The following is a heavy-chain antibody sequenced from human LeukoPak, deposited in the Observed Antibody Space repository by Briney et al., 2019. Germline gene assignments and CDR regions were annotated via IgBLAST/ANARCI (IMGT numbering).Heavy chain of an antibody. CDR3: AKGIARYCSGGDTCPDAFDI. CDR2: ISWNSGSI. D-gene: IGHD2-15*01. Sequence: GGSLRLSCAASGFTFDDYAMHWVRQAPGKGLEWVSGISWNSGSIGYADSVKGRFTISRDNAKNSLYLQMNSLRAEDTALYYCAKGIARYCSGGDTCPDAFDIWGQGTKVTVSS. J-gene: IGHJ3*02. V-gene: IGHV3-9*01. CDR1: GFTFDDYA.